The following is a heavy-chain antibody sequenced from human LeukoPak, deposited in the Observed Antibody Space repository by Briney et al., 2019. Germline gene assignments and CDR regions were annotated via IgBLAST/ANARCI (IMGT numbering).Heavy chain of an antibody. D-gene: IGHD3-10*01. CDR3: AKARFEESCFDY. CDR1: GFTFDDYA. CDR2: ISWNSGSV. V-gene: IGHV3-9*01. Sequence: GMSLRLSCAASGFTFDDYAMHWVRQVPGKGLEWVSGISWNSGSVGYAGSVKGRFTISRDNAKNSLYLQMDRLRDDDTALYYCAKARFEESCFDYWGQGTLVTVSS. J-gene: IGHJ4*02.